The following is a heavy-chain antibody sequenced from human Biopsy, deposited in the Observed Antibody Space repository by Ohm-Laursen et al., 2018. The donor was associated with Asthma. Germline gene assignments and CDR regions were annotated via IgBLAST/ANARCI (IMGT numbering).Heavy chain of an antibody. V-gene: IGHV4-34*01. Sequence: SDTLSLTCAYRGSFRGYVWTWIRQPPGKGLEWIGEIPQGGATTFNPSLKSRVTISIDPSKSQLSLRLTSMTAADTAVYYCANGPQWSGLDVWSQGTTVTVSS. CDR2: IPQGGAT. D-gene: IGHD2-8*01. CDR3: ANGPQWSGLDV. J-gene: IGHJ6*02. CDR1: RGSFRGYV.